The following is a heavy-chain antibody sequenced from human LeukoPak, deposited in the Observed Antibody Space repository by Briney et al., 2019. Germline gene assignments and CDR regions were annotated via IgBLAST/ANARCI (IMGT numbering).Heavy chain of an antibody. Sequence: GGSLRLSCSASGFTFRNYWMSEVREAPGGGLEGVANIKHGGSEKYYVDSVKGRFTICRDNAKNSLYLQMNSLRAEDTAVYYCAREPGSTYYGMAVWGQGTTVTVSS. CDR2: IKHGGSEK. J-gene: IGHJ6*01. D-gene: IGHD2-2*01. CDR1: GFTFRNYW. V-gene: IGHV3-7*01. CDR3: AREPGSTYYGMAV.